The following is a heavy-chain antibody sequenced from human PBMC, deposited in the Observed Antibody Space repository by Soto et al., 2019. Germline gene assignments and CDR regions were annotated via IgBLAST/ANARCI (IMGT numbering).Heavy chain of an antibody. Sequence: QVPLVQSGAEVKKPGSSVKVSCKASGGTLNSYGFSWVRQAPGQGLEWMGGIIHMYGTTNYAQNFQGRVTINADESTSTAYMELSGLSSDVTAVYYCERASLGFDHYYYYYGMDVWGQGTTVTVSS. CDR3: ERASLGFDHYYYYYGMDV. CDR2: IIHMYGTT. J-gene: IGHJ6*02. D-gene: IGHD6-6*01. V-gene: IGHV1-69*01. CDR1: GGTLNSYG.